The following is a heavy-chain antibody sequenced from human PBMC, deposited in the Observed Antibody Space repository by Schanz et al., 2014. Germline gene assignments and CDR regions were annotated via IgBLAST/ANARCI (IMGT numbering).Heavy chain of an antibody. D-gene: IGHD3-9*01. CDR1: GFTFSSYA. Sequence: EVQLLESGGGLVQPGRSLRLSCAASGFTFSSYAMHWVRQAPGKGLEWVSSISSSGSYIHYADSVKGRFTISRDNAKNTLYLQMNSLRAEDTAVYYCARDSRPNYDFLTAYYSIDYWGQGTLVTVSS. CDR2: ISSSGSYI. CDR3: ARDSRPNYDFLTAYYSIDY. V-gene: IGHV3-21*01. J-gene: IGHJ4*02.